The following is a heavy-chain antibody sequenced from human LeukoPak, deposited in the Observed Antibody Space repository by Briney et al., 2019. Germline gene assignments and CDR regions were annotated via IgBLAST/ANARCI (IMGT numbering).Heavy chain of an antibody. D-gene: IGHD2-15*01. V-gene: IGHV3-7*03. CDR2: IKQDGSEK. J-gene: IGHJ4*02. Sequence: GGSLRLSCAASGFTLSSYWMSWVRQAPGEGLEWVANIKQDGSEKYYVDSVKGRFTISRDNAKNSLYLQMNSLRAEDTAVYYCARPGGGVVVAATLPYYFDYWGQGTLVTVSS. CDR1: GFTLSSYW. CDR3: ARPGGGVVVAATLPYYFDY.